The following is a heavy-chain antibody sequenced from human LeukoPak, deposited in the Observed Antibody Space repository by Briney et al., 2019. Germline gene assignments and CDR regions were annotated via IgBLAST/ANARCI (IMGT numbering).Heavy chain of an antibody. CDR1: SGSFSGYY. Sequence: SETLSLTYAVYSGSFSGYYWSWIRQPPGKGLEWIGEINRGGSTNYNPSLKSRVTISVDTSKNQFSLKLTSVTAADTAVYYSARGYGSGSYYNYWGQGTLVTVSS. D-gene: IGHD3-10*01. J-gene: IGHJ4*02. V-gene: IGHV4-34*01. CDR2: INRGGST. CDR3: ARGYGSGSYYNY.